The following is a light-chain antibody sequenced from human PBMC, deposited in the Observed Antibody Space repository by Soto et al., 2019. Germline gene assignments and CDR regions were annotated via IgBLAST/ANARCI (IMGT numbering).Light chain of an antibody. CDR1: QSISSN. CDR2: GAS. CDR3: QQYNDWPPT. J-gene: IGKJ1*01. Sequence: EVVMTQSPATLSVSPGERVTLSCRASQSISSNLAWYQLKAGQTPRLLVYGASTRATGFPGKFSGSGSGTEFTLTISDLQSEDLAVYFCQQYNDWPPTFGQGTKV. V-gene: IGKV3-15*01.